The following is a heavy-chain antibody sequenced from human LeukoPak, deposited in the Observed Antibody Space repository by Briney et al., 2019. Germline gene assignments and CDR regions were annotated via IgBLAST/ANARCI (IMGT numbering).Heavy chain of an antibody. CDR1: GFTFDDYT. Sequence: GGSLRLSCAASGFTFDDYTMHWVRQAPGKGLEWVSLISWDGGSTYYADSVKGRFTISRDNSKNTLYLQMNSLRAEDTAVYYCAREKSGSYFDYWGQGTLVTVSA. CDR2: ISWDGGST. D-gene: IGHD1-26*01. J-gene: IGHJ4*02. CDR3: AREKSGSYFDY. V-gene: IGHV3-43*01.